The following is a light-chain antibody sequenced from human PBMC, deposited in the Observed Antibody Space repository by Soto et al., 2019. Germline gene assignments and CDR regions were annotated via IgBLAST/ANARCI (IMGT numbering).Light chain of an antibody. CDR2: DAS. J-gene: IGKJ1*01. Sequence: DIQMTQSPSTLSASVGDRVTITCRASQSVSSWLAWYQQKPGKAPKFLIYDASTLERGVPSRFRGSGYGTDFPLTISSLQPDDFATYYCQQYSTYLWTFGQGTKVEIK. CDR3: QQYSTYLWT. CDR1: QSVSSW. V-gene: IGKV1-5*01.